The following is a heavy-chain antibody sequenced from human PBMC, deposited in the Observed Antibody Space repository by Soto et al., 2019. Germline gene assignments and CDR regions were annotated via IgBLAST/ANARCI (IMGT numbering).Heavy chain of an antibody. V-gene: IGHV5-51*01. CDR2: IYPGDSDT. Sequence: GESLKISCKGSGYSFTSYWIGWVRQMPGKGLEWMGIIYPGDSDTRYSPSFQGQVTISADKSISTAYLQWSSLKASDTAMYYCARVKSIPPYYYYGMDVWGQGTTVTVSS. CDR1: GYSFTSYW. D-gene: IGHD6-6*01. CDR3: ARVKSIPPYYYYGMDV. J-gene: IGHJ6*02.